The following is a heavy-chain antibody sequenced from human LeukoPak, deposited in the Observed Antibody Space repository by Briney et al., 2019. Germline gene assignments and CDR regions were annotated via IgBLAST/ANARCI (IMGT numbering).Heavy chain of an antibody. Sequence: SETLSLTCTVSGGSISTFSWNWIRQPPGQGLEWIGYVNSNGGTYNNPSLKSRVTVSLDMSKNQFSLKLSSATAADTAVYYCAKDAGGTWFDPWGQGILVTVSS. CDR1: GGSISTFS. V-gene: IGHV4-59*01. CDR3: AKDAGGTWFDP. J-gene: IGHJ5*02. CDR2: VNSNGGT.